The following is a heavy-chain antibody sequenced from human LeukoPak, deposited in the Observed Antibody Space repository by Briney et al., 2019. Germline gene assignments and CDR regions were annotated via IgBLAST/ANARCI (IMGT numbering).Heavy chain of an antibody. CDR3: ANHLACGSTTCPSFDH. V-gene: IGHV3-21*01. CDR2: ISHSGYDI. CDR1: GFTFSSYW. J-gene: IGHJ4*02. D-gene: IGHD2-2*01. Sequence: GSLRLSCAASGFTFSSYWMSWVRQAPGKGLEWVSSISHSGYDIYYADSVKGRFTISRDNAKNSLSLQMNNLRIDDTAVYYCANHLACGSTTCPSFDHWGQGTLVTVSS.